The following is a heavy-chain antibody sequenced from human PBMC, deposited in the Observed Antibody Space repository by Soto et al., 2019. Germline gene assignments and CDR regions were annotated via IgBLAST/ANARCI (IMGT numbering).Heavy chain of an antibody. CDR1: VFTFSGYA. J-gene: IGHJ4*02. V-gene: IGHV3-23*01. CDR3: AKGTYYYGSAPYYFDY. D-gene: IGHD3-10*01. CDR2: ISDSGGST. Sequence: GSLRLSCAASVFTFSGYAMSWVRQAPGKGLEWVSGISDSGGSTYYADSVKGRFTISRDNSKNTLYLQMNSLRAEDTAVYYCAKGTYYYGSAPYYFDYWGQGTLVTVSS.